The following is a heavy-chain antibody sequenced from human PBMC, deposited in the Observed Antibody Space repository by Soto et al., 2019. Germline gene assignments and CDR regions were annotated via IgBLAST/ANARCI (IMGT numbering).Heavy chain of an antibody. D-gene: IGHD5-18*01. CDR2: ISGGGTTV. V-gene: IGHV3-11*01. Sequence: GDLRLSCAASGFAFGDFYMSWTRQAPGKGLEWFSYISGGGTTVYYADSVKGRFTSSRDNAKKSLCLQMYSLTSEATAIYSFARDRDSSIYHDMGGWGQGTRVTISS. CDR1: GFAFGDFY. J-gene: IGHJ6*02. CDR3: ARDRDSSIYHDMGG.